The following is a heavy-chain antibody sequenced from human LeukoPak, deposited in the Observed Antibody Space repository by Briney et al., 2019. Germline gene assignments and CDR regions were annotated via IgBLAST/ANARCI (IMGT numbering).Heavy chain of an antibody. CDR2: IYSGGST. CDR1: GFTVSSNY. V-gene: IGHV3-53*04. D-gene: IGHD4-23*01. CDR3: ARGPLYGGDAFDI. Sequence: GGSLRLSCAASGFTVSSNYMSWVCQAPGKGLEWVSVIYSGGSTYYADSVKGRFTISRHNSKNTLYLQMNSLRAEDTAVYYCARGPLYGGDAFDIWGQGTMVTVSS. J-gene: IGHJ3*02.